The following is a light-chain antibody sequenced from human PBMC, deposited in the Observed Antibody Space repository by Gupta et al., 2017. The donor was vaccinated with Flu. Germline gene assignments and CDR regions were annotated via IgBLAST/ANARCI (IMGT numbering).Light chain of an antibody. CDR2: GVT. CDR3: CSYAGTFTFV. Sequence: TSSEVGNYDYVSWYQQHPGKAPKLMIYGVTKRPSGVPDRFSGSKSGNTASLAISGLQAEDEANYYCCSYAGTFTFVFGGGTKLTVL. CDR1: SSEVGNYDY. J-gene: IGLJ3*02. V-gene: IGLV2-11*03.